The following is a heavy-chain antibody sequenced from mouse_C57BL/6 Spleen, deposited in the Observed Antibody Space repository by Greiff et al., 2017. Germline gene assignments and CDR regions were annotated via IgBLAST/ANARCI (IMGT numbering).Heavy chain of an antibody. CDR2: IDPANGNT. J-gene: IGHJ2*01. D-gene: IGHD1-1*01. CDR3: ARFITTVVAHFDY. CDR1: GFNIKNTY. Sequence: EVQLQQSVAELVRPGASVKLSCTASGFNIKNTYMHWVKQRPEQGLEWIGRIDPANGNTKYAPKFQGKATLTAETSSNTAYLQLSSLTSEDTAIYYCARFITTVVAHFDYWGQGTTLTVSS. V-gene: IGHV14-3*01.